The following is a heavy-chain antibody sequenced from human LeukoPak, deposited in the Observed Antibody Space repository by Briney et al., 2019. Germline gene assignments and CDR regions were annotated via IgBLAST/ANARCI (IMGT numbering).Heavy chain of an antibody. Sequence: GGSLRLSCAASGFTFSSYSMNWVRQAPGKGLEWVSYTSSSSSTIYYADSVKGRFTISRDNAKNSLYLQMNSLRAEDTAVYYCARNHPRYCSSTSCYTMDYWGQGTLVTVSS. CDR2: TSSSSSTI. D-gene: IGHD2-2*02. CDR3: ARNHPRYCSSTSCYTMDY. CDR1: GFTFSSYS. V-gene: IGHV3-48*01. J-gene: IGHJ4*02.